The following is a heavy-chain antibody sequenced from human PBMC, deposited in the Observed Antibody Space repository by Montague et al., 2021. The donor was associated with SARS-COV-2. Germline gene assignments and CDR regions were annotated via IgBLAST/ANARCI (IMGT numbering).Heavy chain of an antibody. CDR1: GGSISSGGYY. CDR2: IYYSGST. V-gene: IGHV4-31*03. D-gene: IGHD3-22*01. CDR3: ARSPEPMIILIITSLNWYFDL. J-gene: IGHJ2*01. Sequence: TLSLTCTVSGGSISSGGYYWSWIRQHPGKGLEWIGYIYYSGSTYYNPSLKSRVTISVDTSKNQFSLKVSSVTAADTAVYYCARSPEPMIILIITSLNWYFDLWGRDTLVTVSS.